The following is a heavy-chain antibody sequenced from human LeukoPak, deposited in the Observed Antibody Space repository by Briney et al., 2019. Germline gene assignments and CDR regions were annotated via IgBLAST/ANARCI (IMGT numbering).Heavy chain of an antibody. V-gene: IGHV1-69*06. CDR1: GGTFSSYA. CDR2: IIPIFGTA. Sequence: GASVKVSCKASGGTFSSYAISWVRQAPGQGLEWMGGIIPIFGTANYAQKFQGRVTITADKSTSTAYMELSSLRSEDTAVYYCARVQIWYGSGSYYDYWGQGTLVTVSS. J-gene: IGHJ4*02. D-gene: IGHD3-10*01. CDR3: ARVQIWYGSGSYYDY.